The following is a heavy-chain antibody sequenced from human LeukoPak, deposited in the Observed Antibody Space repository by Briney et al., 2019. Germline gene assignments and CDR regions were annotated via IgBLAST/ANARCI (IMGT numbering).Heavy chain of an antibody. D-gene: IGHD5-12*01. CDR1: GFTFSSYW. CDR3: TRGYAGIDY. CDR2: INSDGSST. V-gene: IGHV3-74*01. J-gene: IGHJ4*02. Sequence: GGSLRLSCAASGFTFSSYWMHWVRQAPGKGLLWVSRINSDGSSTIYADSVKGRFTIARDNAKNTVYLQMNSLRAEDTAVYYCTRGYAGIDYWGQGTLVTVSS.